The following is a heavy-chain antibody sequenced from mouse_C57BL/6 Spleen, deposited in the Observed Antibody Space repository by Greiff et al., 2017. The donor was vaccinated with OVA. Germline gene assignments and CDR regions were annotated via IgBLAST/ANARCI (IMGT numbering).Heavy chain of an antibody. CDR1: GYTFTDYY. V-gene: IGHV1-19*01. D-gene: IGHD1-1*01. CDR3: ARESDYYGSSYGFAY. Sequence: VQLQQSGPVLVKPGASVKMSCKASGYTFTDYYMNWVKQSHGKSLEWIGVINPYNGGTSYNQKFKGKATLTVDKSSSTAYMELNSLTSEDSAVYYGARESDYYGSSYGFAYWGQGTLVTVSA. J-gene: IGHJ3*01. CDR2: INPYNGGT.